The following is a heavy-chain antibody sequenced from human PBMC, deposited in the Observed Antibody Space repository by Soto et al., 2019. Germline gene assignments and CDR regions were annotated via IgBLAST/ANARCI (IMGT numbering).Heavy chain of an antibody. Sequence: QVQLVQSGAEVKKPGASVKVSCKVSGHTLTEFSIHWVRQAPGKGLEWMGGFDPEDGETIYAQKFQGSVTKTEDTSTASACMELSSLRSEDTAVYYCAAGGTRWLQSPLDYWAQGTLVTVSP. CDR2: FDPEDGET. D-gene: IGHD1-1*01. CDR3: AAGGTRWLQSPLDY. J-gene: IGHJ4*02. CDR1: GHTLTEFS. V-gene: IGHV1-24*01.